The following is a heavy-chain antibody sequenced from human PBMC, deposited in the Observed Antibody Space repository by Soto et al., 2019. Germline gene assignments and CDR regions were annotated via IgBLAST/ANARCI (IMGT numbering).Heavy chain of an antibody. V-gene: IGHV3-23*01. CDR2: ISAASSNI. Sequence: GGSLRLSCAASGFTFSSYAMSWVRQAPGKGLEWVSAISAASSNIYYADSVKGRFSISRDNSKNTLFLQMNSLRAEDTAVYYCVGRNPGAGTPPNYWGQGTLVTVSS. D-gene: IGHD6-19*01. CDR3: VGRNPGAGTPPNY. J-gene: IGHJ4*02. CDR1: GFTFSSYA.